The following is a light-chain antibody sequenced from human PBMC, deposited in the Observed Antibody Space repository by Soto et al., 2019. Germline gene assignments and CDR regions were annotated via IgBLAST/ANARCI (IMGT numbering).Light chain of an antibody. CDR3: QQYNTYPWT. V-gene: IGKV1-5*03. CDR1: QTISSW. CDR2: KAS. Sequence: DLQMTQSPSSLSESVGDRVTVTCRASQTISSWLAWYQKKPGQAPKLLIYKASTLQSGVPSRLRGSGYGTELTITISSMKPDDFATYYCQQYNTYPWTFGHGTKVDIK. J-gene: IGKJ1*01.